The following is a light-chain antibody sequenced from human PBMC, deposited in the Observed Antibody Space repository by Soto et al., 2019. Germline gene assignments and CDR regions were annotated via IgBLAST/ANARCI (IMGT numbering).Light chain of an antibody. V-gene: IGKV3-15*01. CDR1: QSVSSN. CDR2: GAS. CDR3: QHYKTWPLS. Sequence: EIVLTQFPGTLSLSPGERATLSCRASQSVSSNYLAWYQQRPGQPPNLLIFGASNRAPGIPARFSGDGSGTEFTLTISSLQSDDFAVYYCQHYKTWPLSFGGGTRVEI. J-gene: IGKJ4*01.